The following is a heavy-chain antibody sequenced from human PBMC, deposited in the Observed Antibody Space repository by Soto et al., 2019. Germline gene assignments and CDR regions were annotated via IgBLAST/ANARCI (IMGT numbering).Heavy chain of an antibody. CDR2: IYYSGST. D-gene: IGHD6-19*01. CDR3: ASSGWYPH. Sequence: QVQLQESGPGLVKPSETLSLTCTVSGGSVSSGSYYWSWIRQPPGKGLEWIGYIYYSGSTNYNPSLTSRVTISVDTSKNQFSLKLSSVTAADTAVYYCASSGWYPHWGQGTLVTVSS. CDR1: GGSVSSGSYY. J-gene: IGHJ4*02. V-gene: IGHV4-61*01.